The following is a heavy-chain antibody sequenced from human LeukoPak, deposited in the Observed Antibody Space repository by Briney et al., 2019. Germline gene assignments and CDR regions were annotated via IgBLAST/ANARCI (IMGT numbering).Heavy chain of an antibody. CDR1: GFTFSNYW. CDR3: ARDRIEDYDSTGYPAY. CDR2: INSDGSSP. D-gene: IGHD3-22*01. Sequence: GGSLRLSCAASGFTFSNYWMHWVRQAPGKGLVGVSRINSDGSSPGYADFVKGRFTISRDNAKNTVYLQMNSLRVEDTAVYYCARDRIEDYDSTGYPAYWGQGALVTVSS. V-gene: IGHV3-74*01. J-gene: IGHJ4*02.